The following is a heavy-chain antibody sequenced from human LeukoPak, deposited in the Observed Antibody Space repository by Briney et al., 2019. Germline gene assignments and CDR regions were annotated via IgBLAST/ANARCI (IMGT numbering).Heavy chain of an antibody. V-gene: IGHV3-23*01. D-gene: IGHD2-15*01. Sequence: GGSLRLSCAGSGFTFSSYAMSWVRQAPGKGLEWVSAISGSGGSTYYADSVKGRFTISRDNSKNTLYLQMNSLRAEDTAVYYCAKDVTFMVAACFDYWGQGTLVTVSS. CDR2: ISGSGGST. CDR3: AKDVTFMVAACFDY. CDR1: GFTFSSYA. J-gene: IGHJ4*02.